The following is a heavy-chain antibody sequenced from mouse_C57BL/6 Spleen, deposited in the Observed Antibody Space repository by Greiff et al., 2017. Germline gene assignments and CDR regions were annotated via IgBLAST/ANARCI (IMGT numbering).Heavy chain of an antibody. CDR3: ASPDGSSYAWFAY. CDR2: INPSNGGT. D-gene: IGHD1-1*01. CDR1: GYTFTSYW. J-gene: IGHJ3*01. Sequence: QVQLQQPGTELVTPGASVKLSCKASGYTFTSYWMHWVKQRPGQGLEWIGNINPSNGGTNYNEKFKSKATLTVDKSSSTAYMQLSSLTSEDSAVYYCASPDGSSYAWFAYWGQGTLVTVSA. V-gene: IGHV1-53*01.